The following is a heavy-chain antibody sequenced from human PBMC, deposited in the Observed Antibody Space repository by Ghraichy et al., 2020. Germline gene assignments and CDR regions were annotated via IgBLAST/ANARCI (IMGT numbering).Heavy chain of an antibody. V-gene: IGHV3-21*01. J-gene: IGHJ6*02. CDR1: GFTFSSYS. CDR3: ARDSAGSGYSSGWVYYYYGMDV. CDR2: ISSSSSYI. Sequence: GGSLRLSCAASGFTFSSYSMNWVRQAPGKGLEWVSSISSSSSYIYYADSVKGRFTISRDNAKNSLYLQMNSLRAEDTAVYYCARDSAGSGYSSGWVYYYYGMDVWGQGTTVTVSS. D-gene: IGHD6-19*01.